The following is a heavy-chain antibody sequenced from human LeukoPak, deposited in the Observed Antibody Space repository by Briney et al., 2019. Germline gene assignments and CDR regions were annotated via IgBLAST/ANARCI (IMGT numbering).Heavy chain of an antibody. Sequence: GGSLRLSCAASGFTFSNAWMSWVRQGPGKGLEWVGRIKSKTDGGTTDYAAPVKGRFTISRDDSKNTLYLQMNSLKTEDTAVYYCTTQRSRITMVRGVIRSDHWRQGTLVTVSS. CDR2: IKSKTDGGTT. CDR1: GFTFSNAW. D-gene: IGHD3-10*01. V-gene: IGHV3-15*01. CDR3: TTQRSRITMVRGVIRSDH. J-gene: IGHJ5*02.